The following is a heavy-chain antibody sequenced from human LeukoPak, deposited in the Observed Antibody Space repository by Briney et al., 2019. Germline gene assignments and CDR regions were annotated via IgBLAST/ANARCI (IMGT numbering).Heavy chain of an antibody. J-gene: IGHJ4*02. CDR3: ARESSGWFTFDY. V-gene: IGHV3-74*01. CDR2: INSDGSST. CDR1: GFTFSSNW. Sequence: WGSLRLSCAASGFTFSSNWMHWVRQAPGKGLVWVSRINSDGSSTSYADSVKGRFTISRDNAKNTLYLQMNSLRAEDTAVYYCARESSGWFTFDYWGQGTLVTVSS. D-gene: IGHD6-19*01.